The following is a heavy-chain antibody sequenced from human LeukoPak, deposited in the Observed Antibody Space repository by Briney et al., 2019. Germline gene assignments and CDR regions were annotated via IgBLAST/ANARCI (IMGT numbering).Heavy chain of an antibody. V-gene: IGHV4-34*01. CDR3: AREEAGYCSSTSCSRGAFDI. CDR1: GGSFSGYY. CDR2: INHSGST. Sequence: SETLSLTCAVYGGSFSGYYWSWIRQPTGKGLEWIGEINHSGSTNYNPSLKSRVTISVDTSKNQFSLKLSSVTAADTAVYYCAREEAGYCSSTSCSRGAFDIWGQGTMVTVSS. D-gene: IGHD2-2*01. J-gene: IGHJ3*02.